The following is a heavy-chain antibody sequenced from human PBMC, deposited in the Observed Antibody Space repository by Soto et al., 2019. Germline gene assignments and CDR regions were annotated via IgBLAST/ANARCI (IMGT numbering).Heavy chain of an antibody. Sequence: QVQLEQSGAEVKKPGSSVKVSCKASGGPFSNDIITWVRQAPGQGLEWMGRIIPLLSTSTYAQKFQGRLTITADRSTGTAYMELNSLRSEDTVVYYCARDSPIGSTFSGYDAIDYWGQGTRITVSS. CDR1: GGPFSNDI. J-gene: IGHJ4*02. CDR3: ARDSPIGSTFSGYDAIDY. V-gene: IGHV1-69*08. CDR2: IIPLLSTS. D-gene: IGHD5-12*01.